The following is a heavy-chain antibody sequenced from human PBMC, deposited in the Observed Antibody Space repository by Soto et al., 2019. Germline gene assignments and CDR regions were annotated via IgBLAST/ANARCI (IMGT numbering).Heavy chain of an antibody. D-gene: IGHD3-22*01. CDR3: ARIRGNYYDSSGYYYEYYFDY. J-gene: IGHJ4*02. V-gene: IGHV2-70*01. CDR2: IDWDDDK. CDR1: GFSLSTSGMC. Sequence: SGPTLVNPTQTLTLTCTFSGFSLSTSGMCVSWIRQPPGKALEWLALIDWDDDKYYSTSLKTRLTISKDTSKNQVVLTMTNMDPVDTATYYCARIRGNYYDSSGYYYEYYFDYWGQGTLVTVSS.